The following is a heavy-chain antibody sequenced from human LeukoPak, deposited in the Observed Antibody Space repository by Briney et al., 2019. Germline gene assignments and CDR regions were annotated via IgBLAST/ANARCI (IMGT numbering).Heavy chain of an antibody. Sequence: ASVKVSCKASGYTFTSYGISWVRQAPGQGLEWMGWISAYNGNTNYAQKLQGRVTMTTDTSTSTAYMELRSLRSDDTAVYYCARVVVAATPGQGASAFDIWGQGTIVTVSS. CDR1: GYTFTSYG. CDR2: ISAYNGNT. J-gene: IGHJ3*02. CDR3: ARVVVAATPGQGASAFDI. D-gene: IGHD2-15*01. V-gene: IGHV1-18*04.